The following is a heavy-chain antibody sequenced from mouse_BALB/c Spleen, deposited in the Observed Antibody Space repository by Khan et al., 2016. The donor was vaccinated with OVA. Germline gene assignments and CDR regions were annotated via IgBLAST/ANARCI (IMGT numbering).Heavy chain of an antibody. Sequence: QVRLQQSGAELMKPGASVKISCKATGYTFSSYWIEWVKQRPGHGLEWIGEILPGSGCNNYNEKFKGKATFTTDTSSNTAYMQLSSLTSEDSAVYYGAKGNYDGSSSWFGYWGQGTLVTVSA. CDR3: AKGNYDGSSSWFGY. CDR2: ILPGSGCN. CDR1: GYTFSSYW. V-gene: IGHV1-9*01. D-gene: IGHD1-1*01. J-gene: IGHJ3*01.